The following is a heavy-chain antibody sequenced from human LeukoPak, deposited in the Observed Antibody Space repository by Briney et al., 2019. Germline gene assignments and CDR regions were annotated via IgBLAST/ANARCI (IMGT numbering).Heavy chain of an antibody. D-gene: IGHD1-7*01. CDR2: INHSGST. CDR3: ARARNRGRAGTPFDY. V-gene: IGHV4-34*01. Sequence: SETLSLTCAVYGGSFSGYYWSWIRQPPGKGLEWTGEINHSGSTNYDPSLKSRVTISVDTSKNQFSLKLSSVTAADTAVYYCARARNRGRAGTPFDYWGQGTLVTVSS. J-gene: IGHJ4*02. CDR1: GGSFSGYY.